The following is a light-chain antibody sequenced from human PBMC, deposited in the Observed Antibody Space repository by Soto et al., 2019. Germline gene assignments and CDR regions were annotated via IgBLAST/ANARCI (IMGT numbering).Light chain of an antibody. J-gene: IGKJ5*01. CDR3: QQRHMWPIT. CDR1: QSFRGL. V-gene: IGKV3-11*01. Sequence: EIVLTQSPATLSLSPWERATLSCRASQSFRGLLAWYQQKPGQAPRLLIYDAYNRATGIPPRFSGSGSGTDFTLTISSLEPEDSAVYYCQQRHMWPITFGQGTRLEI. CDR2: DAY.